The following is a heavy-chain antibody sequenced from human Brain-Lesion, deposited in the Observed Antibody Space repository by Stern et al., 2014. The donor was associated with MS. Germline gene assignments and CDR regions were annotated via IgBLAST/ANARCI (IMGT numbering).Heavy chain of an antibody. CDR1: GFTFSDYY. D-gene: IGHD2-15*01. CDR3: VRDLCKSRICYPFDY. CDR2: ISRGGTSV. V-gene: IGHV3-11*01. Sequence: VQLLESGGGLVKAGGSLRLSCAASGFTFSDYYMSWIRQAPGKGLEWVSYISRGGTSVYYAESVEGRFTISRDNAKNSVFLQMNSLRAEDTAIYYCVRDLCKSRICYPFDYWGQGTPVTVSS. J-gene: IGHJ4*02.